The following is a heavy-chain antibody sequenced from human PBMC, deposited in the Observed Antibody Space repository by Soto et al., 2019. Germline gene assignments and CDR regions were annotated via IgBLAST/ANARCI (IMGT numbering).Heavy chain of an antibody. V-gene: IGHV3-73*02. J-gene: IGHJ6*02. Sequence: EVQLVESGGGLVQPGGSLKLSCAASGFTFSGSAMHWVRQASGKGLEWVGRIRSKANSYATAYAASVKGRFTIYRDDSKNTAYLQMNSLKTEDTAVYYCTRKEDFWSGSNYYYGMDVWGQGTTVTVSS. CDR2: IRSKANSYAT. CDR1: GFTFSGSA. D-gene: IGHD3-3*01. CDR3: TRKEDFWSGSNYYYGMDV.